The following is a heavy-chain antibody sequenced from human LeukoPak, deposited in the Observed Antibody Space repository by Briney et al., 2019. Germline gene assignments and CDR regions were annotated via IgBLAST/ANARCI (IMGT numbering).Heavy chain of an antibody. CDR2: IIPMFGTS. CDR3: ATYTLSQFWSGYYHFDY. J-gene: IGHJ4*02. V-gene: IGHV1-69*05. Sequence: LVKVSCKASGGNFISYAVSWVRQAPGQGLEWMGGIIPMFGTSNYAQKFQGRVTITTDESTTTAYMELSSLSSEDTAVYYCATYTLSQFWSGYYHFDYWGQGTLVSVSS. D-gene: IGHD3-3*01. CDR1: GGNFISYA.